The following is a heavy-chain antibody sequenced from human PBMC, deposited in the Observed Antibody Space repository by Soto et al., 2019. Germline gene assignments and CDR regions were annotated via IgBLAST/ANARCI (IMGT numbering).Heavy chain of an antibody. D-gene: IGHD6-13*01. J-gene: IGHJ4*02. CDR3: ARRSSNLVDLDY. Sequence: QVQLVESGGGVVQPGRSLRLSCAASGFTFSSYGMHWVRQAPGKGLEWVAVIWYDGSNKYYADSVKGRFTISRDNSKNTLYLQMNSLRAEDTAVYYCARRSSNLVDLDYWGQGTLVTVSS. V-gene: IGHV3-33*01. CDR1: GFTFSSYG. CDR2: IWYDGSNK.